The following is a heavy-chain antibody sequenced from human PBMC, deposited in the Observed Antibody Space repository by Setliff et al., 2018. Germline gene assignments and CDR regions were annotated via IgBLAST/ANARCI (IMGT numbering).Heavy chain of an antibody. CDR2: IYHRGRK. CDR3: ATPGRDDLDSPFEPFDI. CDR1: GASINSGHY. V-gene: IGHV4-38-2*01. D-gene: IGHD3-3*01. J-gene: IGHJ3*02. Sequence: SETLSLTCAVSGASINSGHYWGWIRQPPGKGLEWIATIYHRGRKYYNPSLQSRVSVSLDTSKNHFSLRLTPMTAADTAVYYCATPGRDDLDSPFEPFDIWGQGTMVT.